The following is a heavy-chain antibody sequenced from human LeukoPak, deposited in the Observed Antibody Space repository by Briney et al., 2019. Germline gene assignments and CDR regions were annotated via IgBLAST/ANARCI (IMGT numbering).Heavy chain of an antibody. CDR2: IYSGGST. Sequence: GGSLRLSCAASGFTVSSNYMNWVRQPQPTGLEWVSVIYSGGSTYYADSVKRRFTISRDNSKNTLYLQMNSLRAEYTAVYYCARDRVAGATNNYYYYYGMDVCGQGTTVTVSS. D-gene: IGHD1-26*01. CDR1: GFTVSSNY. J-gene: IGHJ6*02. CDR3: ARDRVAGATNNYYYYYGMDV. V-gene: IGHV3-66*01.